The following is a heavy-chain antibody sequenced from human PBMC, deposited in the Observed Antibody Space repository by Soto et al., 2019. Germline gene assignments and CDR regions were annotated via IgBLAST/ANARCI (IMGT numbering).Heavy chain of an antibody. CDR3: AKLGLGIVVARRY. D-gene: IGHD3-22*01. J-gene: IGHJ4*02. CDR2: ISGSGGST. CDR1: GFTFSSYA. V-gene: IGHV3-23*01. Sequence: EVQLLESGGGLVQPGGSLRLSCAASGFTFSSYAMSWVRQAPGKGLEWVSAISGSGGSTYYADSVKGRFTISRDNSKNTLYLQMNSLRVEDTAVYYCAKLGLGIVVARRYWGQGTLVTVSS.